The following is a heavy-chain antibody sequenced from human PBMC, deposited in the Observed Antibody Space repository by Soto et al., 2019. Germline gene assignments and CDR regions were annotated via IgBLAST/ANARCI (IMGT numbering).Heavy chain of an antibody. J-gene: IGHJ4*02. V-gene: IGHV3-7*05. CDR1: GLTFSDYW. CDR3: ARWQN. CDR2: INPDGSEK. Sequence: GGSLRLSCAVSGLTFSDYWMSWVRQAPGKGLEWVAKINPDGSEKYYLDSVKGRFTISRDNAKNSLSLQMNGLRVEDTAVYYCARWQNWGQGTLVTVSS.